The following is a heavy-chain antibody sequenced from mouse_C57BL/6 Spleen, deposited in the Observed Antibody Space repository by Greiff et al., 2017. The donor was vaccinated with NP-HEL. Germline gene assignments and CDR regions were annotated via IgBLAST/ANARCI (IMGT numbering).Heavy chain of an antibody. CDR2: IYPGDGNT. CDR3: ARSYYSPIDY. CDR1: GYAFSSSW. Sequence: QVQLQQSGPELVKPGASVKISCKASGYAFSSSWMNWVKQRPGKGLEWIGRIYPGDGNTNYNGKFKGKATLTADKSSSTAYIQLSSLTSEDSAVYFCARSYYSPIDYWGQGTTLTVSS. D-gene: IGHD2-12*01. J-gene: IGHJ2*01. V-gene: IGHV1-82*01.